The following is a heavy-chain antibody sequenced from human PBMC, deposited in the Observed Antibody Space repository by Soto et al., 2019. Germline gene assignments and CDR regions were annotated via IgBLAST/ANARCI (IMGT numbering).Heavy chain of an antibody. V-gene: IGHV4-59*01. CDR2: IYYSGST. CDR1: GGSISSYY. D-gene: IGHD1-7*01. CDR3: ARGTTRYYYYGMDV. J-gene: IGHJ6*02. Sequence: TSETLSLTCTVSGGSISSYYWSWIRQPPGKGLEWIGYIYYSGSTNYNPSLKSRVTISVDTSKNQFSLKLSSVTAADTAVYYCARGTTRYYYYGMDVWGQGTTVTVSS.